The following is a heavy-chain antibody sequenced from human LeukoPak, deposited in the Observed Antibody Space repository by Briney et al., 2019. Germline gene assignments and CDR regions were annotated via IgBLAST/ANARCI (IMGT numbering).Heavy chain of an antibody. V-gene: IGHV1-2*02. D-gene: IGHD1-14*01. CDR3: ARGVAGVYFYYYMDV. CDR1: GYTFTGYY. CDR2: INPNSGGT. J-gene: IGHJ6*03. Sequence: ASVKVSCKASGYTFTGYYMHWVRQAPGQGLEWMGWINPNSGGTNYAQKFQGRVTMTRDTSISTAYMELSSLRSDDTAVYYCARGVAGVYFYYYMDVWGKGTTVTVSS.